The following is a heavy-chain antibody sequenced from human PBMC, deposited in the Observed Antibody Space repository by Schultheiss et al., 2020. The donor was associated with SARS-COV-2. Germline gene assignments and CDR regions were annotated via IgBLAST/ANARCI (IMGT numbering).Heavy chain of an antibody. V-gene: IGHV4-61*02. J-gene: IGHJ4*02. CDR2: IYTSGST. Sequence: TLSLTCTVSGGSISSGSYYWSWIRQPAGKGLEWIGRIYTSGSTNYNPSLKSRVTISVDTSKNQFSLKLSSVTAADTAVYYCAREGNMYGPDFESWGQGTLVTVSS. CDR1: GGSISSGSYY. CDR3: AREGNMYGPDFES. D-gene: IGHD1/OR15-1a*01.